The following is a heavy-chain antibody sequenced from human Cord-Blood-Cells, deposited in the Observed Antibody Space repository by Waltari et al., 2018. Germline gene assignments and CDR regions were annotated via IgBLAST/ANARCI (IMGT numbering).Heavy chain of an antibody. J-gene: IGHJ4*02. CDR2: INHSGST. Sequence: QVQLQQWGAGLLKPSETLSLTCAVYGGSFSGYYWSWIRQPPGKGLEWSGEINHSGSTNYNPSLKSRVTISVDTSKNQFSLKLSSVTAADTAVYYCARGGAPNYYDSSGYYYRWGQGTLVTVSS. CDR1: GGSFSGYY. V-gene: IGHV4-34*01. CDR3: ARGGAPNYYDSSGYYYR. D-gene: IGHD3-22*01.